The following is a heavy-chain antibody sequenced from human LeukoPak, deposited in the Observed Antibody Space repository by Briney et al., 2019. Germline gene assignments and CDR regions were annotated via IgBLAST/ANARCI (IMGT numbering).Heavy chain of an antibody. J-gene: IGHJ4*02. CDR2: ISGSGFSS. V-gene: IGHV3-23*01. CDR1: GFTFNTYG. D-gene: IGHD6-13*01. CDR3: AKSDTPWGSWYYFDS. Sequence: GGSLRLSCAASGFTFNTYGMSWVRQAPGKGLEWVSGISGSGFSSYYADSVKGRFTISRDNSKNTLYLQMNSLRVEDTAVYYCAKSDTPWGSWYYFDSWGQGTLVTVSS.